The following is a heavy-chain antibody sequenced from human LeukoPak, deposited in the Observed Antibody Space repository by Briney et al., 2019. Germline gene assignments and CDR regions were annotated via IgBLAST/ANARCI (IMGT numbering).Heavy chain of an antibody. CDR3: ARALSSTGGSYYFDS. CDR2: VRYDGSDK. J-gene: IGHJ4*02. D-gene: IGHD1-14*01. V-gene: IGHV3-33*01. CDR1: GFALSHHG. Sequence: GRSLRLSCIASGFALSHHGMHWVRQPPGKGLEWVAFVRYDGSDKYYADSVKGRFTVSRGNSNNALDLQMNTLTVEDTAVYYCARALSSTGGSYYFDSWGQGTLVTVSS.